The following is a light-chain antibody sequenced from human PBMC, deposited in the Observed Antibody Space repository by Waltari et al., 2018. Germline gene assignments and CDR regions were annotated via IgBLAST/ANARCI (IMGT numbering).Light chain of an antibody. V-gene: IGLV3-21*04. Sequence: SYVLTQPPSVSVAPGKTARITCGGNNIGSKSVHWYQQKPGQAPVLVIYHDSDRPSGSPGRFSGSNSGNTATLTISRVEAGDEADYYCQVWDTSSDHPFGGGTKVTVL. CDR3: QVWDTSSDHP. CDR2: HDS. CDR1: NIGSKS. J-gene: IGLJ3*02.